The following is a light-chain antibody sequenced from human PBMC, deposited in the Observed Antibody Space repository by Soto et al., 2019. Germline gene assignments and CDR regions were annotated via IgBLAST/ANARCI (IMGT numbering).Light chain of an antibody. CDR3: QQYGSSAWT. J-gene: IGKJ1*01. CDR2: GAS. CDR1: QSVSNNY. Sequence: EIVLTQSPGTLSSSPGERATLSCRASQSVSNNYVTWYQKKPGQAPRLLIYGASSRATDIPDSFSGSGSGTDFTLSISRLEPEDFAVYYCQQYGSSAWTFGQGTKVEIK. V-gene: IGKV3-20*01.